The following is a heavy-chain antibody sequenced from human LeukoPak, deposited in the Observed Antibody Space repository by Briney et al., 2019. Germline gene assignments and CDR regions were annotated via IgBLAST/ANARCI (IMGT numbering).Heavy chain of an antibody. Sequence: PGRSLRLSCTASGFTLGGHDMHWVRQTTGDGLDWVAAVSAGHHAFYAGSVKGRFTVSREDAKNSLYLQMNSLRAGDTAVYYCVREARGYHYTYFDYWGQGSLVTVSS. V-gene: IGHV3-13*01. D-gene: IGHD5-18*01. CDR1: GFTLGGHD. J-gene: IGHJ4*02. CDR2: VSAGHHA. CDR3: VREARGYHYTYFDY.